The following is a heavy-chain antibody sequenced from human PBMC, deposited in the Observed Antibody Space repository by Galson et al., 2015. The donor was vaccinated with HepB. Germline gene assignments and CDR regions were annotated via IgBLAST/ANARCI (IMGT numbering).Heavy chain of an antibody. D-gene: IGHD3-3*01. CDR1: GFTFHFYA. CDR2: ISHDEHYR. J-gene: IGHJ6*03. V-gene: IGHV3-30-3*01. CDR3: ARDGQNFWSDYRSSYSYMDV. Sequence: SLRLSCAASGFTFHFYAMHWVRQAPGKGLEWVAGISHDEHYRYYRDSVKDRFTISRDNSKNTLYLQMNSLRTEDTAVFYCARDGQNFWSDYRSSYSYMDVWGKGTTVTVSS.